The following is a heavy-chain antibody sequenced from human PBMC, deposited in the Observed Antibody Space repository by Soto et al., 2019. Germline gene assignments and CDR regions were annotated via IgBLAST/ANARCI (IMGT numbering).Heavy chain of an antibody. CDR2: INPSGTTT. CDR3: ARPPIASNYYYGMDV. V-gene: IGHV1-46*01. Sequence: QVQLVQSGAEVKKPGASVKVSCKASGYTFTSYYMHWVRQAPGQGLEWMGIINPSGTTTDYAQKFQGTVTMTRDTSTSTHYMELSSLRSEDTSVYYCARPPIASNYYYGMDVWGQGTTVTVSS. D-gene: IGHD2-2*01. J-gene: IGHJ6*02. CDR1: GYTFTSYY.